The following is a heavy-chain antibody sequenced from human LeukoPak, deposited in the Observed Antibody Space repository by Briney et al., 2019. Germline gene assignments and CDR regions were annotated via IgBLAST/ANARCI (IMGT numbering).Heavy chain of an antibody. J-gene: IGHJ6*02. Sequence: SETLSLTCTVSGGSISSYYWSWIRQPPGKGLEWIGEINHSGSTNYNPSLKSRVTISVDTSKNQFSLKLSSVTAADTAVYYCARGRGRWLQFREYYYYYYGMDVWGQGTTVTVSS. CDR2: INHSGST. V-gene: IGHV4-34*01. D-gene: IGHD5-24*01. CDR3: ARGRGRWLQFREYYYYYYGMDV. CDR1: GGSISSYY.